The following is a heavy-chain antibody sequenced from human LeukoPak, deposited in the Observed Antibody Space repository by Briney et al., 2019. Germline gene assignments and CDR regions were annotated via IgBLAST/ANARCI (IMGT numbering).Heavy chain of an antibody. CDR1: GYTSTSYG. CDR2: ISAYNGNT. CDR3: ARGYFYDFWSGYWYDY. J-gene: IGHJ4*02. V-gene: IGHV1-18*01. Sequence: GASVKVSCKASGYTSTSYGISWVRQAPGQGLEWMGWISAYNGNTNYAQKLQGRVTMTTDTSTSTAYMELRSLRSDDTAVYYCARGYFYDFWSGYWYDYWGQGTLVTVSS. D-gene: IGHD3-3*01.